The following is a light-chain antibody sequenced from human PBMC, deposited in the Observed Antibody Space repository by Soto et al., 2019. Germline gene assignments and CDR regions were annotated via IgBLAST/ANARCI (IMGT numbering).Light chain of an antibody. J-gene: IGLJ1*01. CDR1: NSNIGRNT. CDR3: AAWDDSLSAYV. Sequence: QSVLTQAPSASGTPGQRVTISCSGSNSNIGRNTVNWYQHLPGTAPKLLIYSNNQRPSGVPDRFSGSRSGTSASLAISGLQSEDEADYYCAAWDDSLSAYVFGTGTKVTVL. CDR2: SNN. V-gene: IGLV1-44*01.